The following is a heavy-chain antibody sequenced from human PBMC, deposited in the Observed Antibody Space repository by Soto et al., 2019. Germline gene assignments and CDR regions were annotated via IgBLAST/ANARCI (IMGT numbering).Heavy chain of an antibody. D-gene: IGHD3-3*01. CDR3: AKEALPTTNYDFRSGYSEYNWFDP. Sequence: SQTLSLTCAISGDSVSSNSAAWNWIRQSPSRGLEWLGRTYYRSKWYNDYAVSVKSRITINPDTSKNQFSLQLNSVTPEDTAVYYCAKEALPTTNYDFRSGYSEYNWFDPWGQGTLVTVSS. CDR2: TYYRSKWYN. J-gene: IGHJ5*02. CDR1: GDSVSSNSAA. V-gene: IGHV6-1*01.